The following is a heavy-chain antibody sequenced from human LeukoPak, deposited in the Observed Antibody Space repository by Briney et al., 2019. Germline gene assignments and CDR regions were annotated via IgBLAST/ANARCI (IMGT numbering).Heavy chain of an antibody. V-gene: IGHV1-18*01. D-gene: IGHD2-15*01. J-gene: IGHJ4*02. CDR3: ARAGWWQLAYFDY. CDR2: ISAYNGNT. CDR1: GYTFTSYG. Sequence: ASVKVSCKASGYTFTSYGISWVRQAPGQGLEWMGWISAYNGNTNYAQKLQGRVTITRDTSASTAYMELSSLRSEDTAVYYCARAGWWQLAYFDYWGQGTLVTVSS.